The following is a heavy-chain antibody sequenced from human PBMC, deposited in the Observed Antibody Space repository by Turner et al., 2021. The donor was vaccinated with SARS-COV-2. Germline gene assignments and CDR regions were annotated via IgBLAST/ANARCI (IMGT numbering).Heavy chain of an antibody. Sequence: QVQLQEWGPGPVRPPETQSLTCNVPVDSISSFYWSWIRQSPGKGLEWIGHIYYYGGTKYNPSLEGRVSISIDTSRTRYSMNLTSVIAAGTAVYFCARGSYGDRFDIWGQGLLVSVSS. J-gene: IGHJ4*02. V-gene: IGHV4-59*01. CDR1: VDSISSFY. D-gene: IGHD5-18*01. CDR2: IYYYGGT. CDR3: ARGSYGDRFDI.